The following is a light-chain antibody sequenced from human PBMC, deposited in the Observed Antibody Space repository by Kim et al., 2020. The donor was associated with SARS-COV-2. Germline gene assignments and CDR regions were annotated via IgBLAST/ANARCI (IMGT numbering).Light chain of an antibody. V-gene: IGLV9-49*01. CDR1: SGYSNYK. Sequence: CTLSSGYSNYKGDWYQQRPGKGPRFVMRVGTGGIVGSKGDGIPDRFSVLGSGLNRYLTIKNIQEEDESDYHCGADHGSGSNFVRVFGTGTKVTVL. CDR2: VGTGGIVG. CDR3: GADHGSGSNFVRV. J-gene: IGLJ1*01.